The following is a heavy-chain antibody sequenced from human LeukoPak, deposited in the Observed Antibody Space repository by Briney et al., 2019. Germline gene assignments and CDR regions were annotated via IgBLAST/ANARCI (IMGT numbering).Heavy chain of an antibody. D-gene: IGHD5-12*01. V-gene: IGHV4-59*01. J-gene: IGHJ4*02. Sequence: SETLSLTCTVSGGSIRSFYWTWIRQPPGKGLEWIGHIYYSGSTNYNPSLKSRVTLSLDTSKNQFSLKLSSVTATDTAVYYCAGRGYDFYFDYWGQGTLVTVSS. CDR3: AGRGYDFYFDY. CDR1: GGSIRSFY. CDR2: IYYSGST.